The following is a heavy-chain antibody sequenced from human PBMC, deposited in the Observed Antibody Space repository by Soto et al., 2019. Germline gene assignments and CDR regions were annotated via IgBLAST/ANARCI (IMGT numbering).Heavy chain of an antibody. V-gene: IGHV1-3*01. D-gene: IGHD6-13*01. CDR3: SSDHPGIAAAANVMPYFDL. CDR1: GYTFTSYA. Sequence: QVQLVQSGAEVKKPGASVKVSCKASGYTFTSYAMHWVRQAPGQRLEWMGWINAGNGNTKYSQKFQGRVTITRDTSAIKAYMELSRRKAEDTDVYYCSSDHPGIAAAANVMPYFDLGGRGTLVTVSS. CDR2: INAGNGNT. J-gene: IGHJ2*01.